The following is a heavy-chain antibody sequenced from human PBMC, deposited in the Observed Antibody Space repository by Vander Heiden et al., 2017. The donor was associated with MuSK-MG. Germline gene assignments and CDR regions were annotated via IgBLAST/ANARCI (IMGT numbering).Heavy chain of an antibody. CDR1: GFTFSNDW. CDR2: IKSKSDGEAI. Sequence: EVQLVESGGGLIKPGGSLRLSCAASGFTFSNDWMSWVRQAPGKGLEWVGRIKSKSDGEAIHYASPVKGRFTISRDDSKNTMYLQMNSLKTEDTAVYFCTTVWLPGGYWGQGALVTVSS. J-gene: IGHJ4*02. CDR3: TTVWLPGGY. D-gene: IGHD5-12*01. V-gene: IGHV3-15*01.